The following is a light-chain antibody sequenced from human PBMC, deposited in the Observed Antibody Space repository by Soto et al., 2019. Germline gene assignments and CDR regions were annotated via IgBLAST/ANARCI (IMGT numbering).Light chain of an antibody. Sequence: EIVMTQSPATLSVSPGERATLSCRASQSISSNLAWYQQKLGQAPRLLIYGASTRATGIAARFSGSGSGTDFTLTISRLEPEDFAVYFCQQYGTSLTFGQGTRLEIK. CDR3: QQYGTSLT. CDR1: QSISSN. J-gene: IGKJ5*01. V-gene: IGKV3-15*01. CDR2: GAS.